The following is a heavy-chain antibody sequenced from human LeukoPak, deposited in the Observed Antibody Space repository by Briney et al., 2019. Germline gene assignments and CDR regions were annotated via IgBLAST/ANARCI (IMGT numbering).Heavy chain of an antibody. V-gene: IGHV3-15*01. CDR3: TTDRGKSYYDSGGYLIDY. Sequence: GGSLRLSCTASGFTFGDYAMSWVRQAPGKGLEWVGRIKSKTDGGTTDYAAPVKGRFTVSRDDSKNTLYLQMNSLKTEDTAVYYCTTDRGKSYYDSGGYLIDYWGQGTLVTVSS. CDR2: IKSKTDGGTT. D-gene: IGHD3-22*01. J-gene: IGHJ4*02. CDR1: GFTFGDYA.